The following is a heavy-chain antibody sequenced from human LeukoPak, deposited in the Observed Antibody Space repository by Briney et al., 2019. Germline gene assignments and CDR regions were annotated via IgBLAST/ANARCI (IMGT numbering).Heavy chain of an antibody. CDR2: IWYDGSNK. Sequence: GGSLRLSCAASGFTFSSYGMPWVRQAPGKGLEWVAVIWYDGSNKYYADSVKGRFTISRDNSKNTLYLQMNSLRAEDTAVYYCARDASLGVAPSYYFDYWGQGTLVTVSS. CDR1: GFTFSSYG. J-gene: IGHJ4*02. CDR3: ARDASLGVAPSYYFDY. V-gene: IGHV3-33*01. D-gene: IGHD3-3*01.